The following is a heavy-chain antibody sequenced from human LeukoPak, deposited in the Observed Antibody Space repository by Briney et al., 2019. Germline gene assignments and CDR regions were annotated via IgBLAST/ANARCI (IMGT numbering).Heavy chain of an antibody. CDR3: ASFSMVRGVKVFYYFDY. CDR2: IKQDGSEK. Sequence: GGSLRLSCAASGFTFSSYAMSWVRQAPGKGLEWVANIKQDGSEKYYVDSVKGRFTISRDNAKNSLYLQMNSLRAEDTAVYYCASFSMVRGVKVFYYFDYWGQGTLVTVSS. D-gene: IGHD3-10*01. J-gene: IGHJ4*02. CDR1: GFTFSSYA. V-gene: IGHV3-7*01.